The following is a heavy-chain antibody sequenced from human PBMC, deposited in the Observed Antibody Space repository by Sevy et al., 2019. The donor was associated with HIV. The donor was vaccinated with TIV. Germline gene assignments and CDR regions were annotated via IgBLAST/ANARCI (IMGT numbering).Heavy chain of an antibody. D-gene: IGHD3-10*01. V-gene: IGHV1-24*01. J-gene: IGHJ4*02. CDR2: FDPEDGET. Sequence: ASVKVSCKVSGYTLTELSMHWVRQAPGKGLEWMGGFDPEDGETIYAQKFQGRVTMTEDTSTDTAYMELSSLRSEDTAVYYCATDPLRYGSRSPFDYWGQGTLVTVSS. CDR1: GYTLTELS. CDR3: ATDPLRYGSRSPFDY.